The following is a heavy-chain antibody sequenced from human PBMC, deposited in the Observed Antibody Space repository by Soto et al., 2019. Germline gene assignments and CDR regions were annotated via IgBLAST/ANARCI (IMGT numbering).Heavy chain of an antibody. Sequence: PGGSLRLSCAASGFTFSSYWMSWVRQAPGKGLEWVANIKQDGGEKYYVDSVKGRFTISRDNAKNSLYLQMNSLRAEDTAVYYCARVANDYGTYYYYYYVDVWGKGTTVTVSS. CDR2: IKQDGGEK. V-gene: IGHV3-7*01. J-gene: IGHJ6*03. CDR3: ARVANDYGTYYYYYYVDV. CDR1: GFTFSSYW. D-gene: IGHD4-17*01.